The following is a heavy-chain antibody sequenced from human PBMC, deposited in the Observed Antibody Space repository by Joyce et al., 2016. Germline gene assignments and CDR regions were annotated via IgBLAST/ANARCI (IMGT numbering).Heavy chain of an antibody. V-gene: IGHV3-74*01. CDR1: GFTFSSYW. Sequence: EVQLVESGGGLVQPGGSLRLSCTASGFTFSSYWMHWVRQVSGKGLVWVSHNSSDESSTSYADSVKGRFTISRDNAKNTLYLHMNSLRTEDTAVYYCARTGGSYYDYYYYGLDVWGQGTTVIVSS. J-gene: IGHJ6*02. CDR2: NSSDESST. CDR3: ARTGGSYYDYYYYGLDV. D-gene: IGHD1-26*01.